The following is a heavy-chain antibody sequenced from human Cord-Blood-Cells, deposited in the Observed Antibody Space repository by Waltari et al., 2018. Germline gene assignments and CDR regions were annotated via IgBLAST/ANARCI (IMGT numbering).Heavy chain of an antibody. Sequence: EVQLVQSGAEVKKPGESLKISCKGSGYSFTSYWNGWVRQLPGKGLEWMGIIYPGDSDTRYSPSFQGQVTISADKSISTAYLQWSSLKASDTAMYYCARAATYYYGSGSSRNWFDPWGQGTLVTVSS. CDR1: GYSFTSYW. D-gene: IGHD3-10*01. J-gene: IGHJ5*02. CDR3: ARAATYYYGSGSSRNWFDP. V-gene: IGHV5-51*01. CDR2: IYPGDSDT.